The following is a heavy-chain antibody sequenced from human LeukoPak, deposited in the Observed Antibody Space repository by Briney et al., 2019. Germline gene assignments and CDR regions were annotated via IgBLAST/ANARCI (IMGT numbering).Heavy chain of an antibody. J-gene: IGHJ3*01. V-gene: IGHV3-23*01. CDR2: ISGSGGST. CDR1: GFTFSSYA. D-gene: IGHD3-22*01. Sequence: GGSLRLSCAASGFTFSSYAMSWVRQAPGKGLEWVSAISGSGGSTYYADSVKGRFTISRDNSKNTLYLQMNSLRAEDTAVYYCAKDLGTMIVVVIPHAFDFWGQGTMVTVSS. CDR3: AKDLGTMIVVVIPHAFDF.